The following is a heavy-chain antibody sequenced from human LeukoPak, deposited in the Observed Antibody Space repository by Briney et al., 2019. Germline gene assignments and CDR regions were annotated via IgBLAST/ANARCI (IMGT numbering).Heavy chain of an antibody. V-gene: IGHV4-59*08. J-gene: IGHJ5*02. CDR3: ARQGVTVAETFDP. Sequence: SETLSLTCTVSGGSISTYYWSWIRQPPGQRLEWIGYIYYSGSANYNPSLKSRDTISVDTSKNQFSLKLSSVTAADTAVYYCARQGVTVAETFDPWGQGTLVTVSS. CDR2: IYYSGSA. CDR1: GGSISTYY. D-gene: IGHD6-19*01.